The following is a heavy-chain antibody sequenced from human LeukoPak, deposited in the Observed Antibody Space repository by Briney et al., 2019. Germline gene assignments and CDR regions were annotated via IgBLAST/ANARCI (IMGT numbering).Heavy chain of an antibody. CDR1: GYAFNAYY. V-gene: IGHV1-2*02. D-gene: IGHD5-12*01. J-gene: IGHJ6*03. CDR3: ARFYSGYGNYYYYMDV. CDR2: INPNTGGT. Sequence: VASVKVSCKASGYAFNAYYVHWVRQAPGQGLEWMGWINPNTGGTNYAQKFQGRVTMTRETSISTAYMELSRVRSDDTAMYYCARFYSGYGNYYYYMDVWGKGTTVTVSS.